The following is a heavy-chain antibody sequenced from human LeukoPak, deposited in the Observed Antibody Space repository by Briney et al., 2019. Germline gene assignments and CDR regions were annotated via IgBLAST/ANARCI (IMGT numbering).Heavy chain of an antibody. J-gene: IGHJ4*02. CDR3: ARYSGSYLGQDRGLPRSDY. Sequence: KPSETLSLTCTVSGGSISSSSYYWGWIRQPPGKGLEWIGSIYYSGSTYYNPSLKSRVTISVDTSKNQFSLKLSSVTAADTAVYYCARYSGSYLGQDRGLPRSDYWGQGTLVTVSS. V-gene: IGHV4-39*01. CDR2: IYYSGST. D-gene: IGHD1-26*01. CDR1: GGSISSSSYY.